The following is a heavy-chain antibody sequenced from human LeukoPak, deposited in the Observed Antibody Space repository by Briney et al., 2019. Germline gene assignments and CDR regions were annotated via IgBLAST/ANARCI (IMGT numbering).Heavy chain of an antibody. D-gene: IGHD6-19*01. CDR3: AKGPHSVAGIFDY. J-gene: IGHJ4*02. CDR2: ISGSGGST. CDR1: GFTFSSYS. Sequence: GGSLRLSCAASGFTFSSYSMNWVRQAPGKGLEGGSAISGSGGSTYYADSVKGRFTISRDNSKNTLYLQMNSLGAEDTAVYYCAKGPHSVAGIFDYWGQGTLVTVSS. V-gene: IGHV3-23*01.